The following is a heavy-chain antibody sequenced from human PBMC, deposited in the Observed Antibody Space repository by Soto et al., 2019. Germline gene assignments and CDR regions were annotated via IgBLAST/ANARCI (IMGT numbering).Heavy chain of an antibody. D-gene: IGHD3-10*01. CDR2: ASGSGAST. Sequence: EVQLLESGGGLVQPGGSLRLSCGASGFTFTNYAMSWVRQAPGKGLEWASTASGSGASTYYADSVKGRFTISRDNSKNTLYLQMKSLRIEDTAVYYCAKVAVRGVVVSNFDSWGQGPLVTVSS. V-gene: IGHV3-23*01. CDR1: GFTFTNYA. CDR3: AKVAVRGVVVSNFDS. J-gene: IGHJ4*02.